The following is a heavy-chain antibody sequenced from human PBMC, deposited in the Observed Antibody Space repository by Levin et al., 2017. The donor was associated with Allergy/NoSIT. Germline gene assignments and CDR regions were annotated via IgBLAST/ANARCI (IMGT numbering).Heavy chain of an antibody. CDR3: AKPRWGATVAGTPFFDY. D-gene: IGHD6-19*01. Sequence: ASVKVSCKASGYTFTGYYIHWVRQAPGQGLEWMGRINPNTGGADFAQNFQGRVTMTRDTSISTAYMEVGSLTSDDTAIYYCAKPRWGATVAGTPFFDYWGQGTLVTVSS. CDR1: GYTFTGYY. CDR2: INPNTGGA. J-gene: IGHJ4*02. V-gene: IGHV1-2*06.